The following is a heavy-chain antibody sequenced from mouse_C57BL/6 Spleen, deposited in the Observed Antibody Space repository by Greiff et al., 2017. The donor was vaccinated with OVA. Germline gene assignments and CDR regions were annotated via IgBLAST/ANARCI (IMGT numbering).Heavy chain of an antibody. CDR3: TRGDYGNYVGLY. CDR2: IHPNSGST. Sequence: QVQLQQPGAELVKPGASVKLSCKASGYTFTSYWMHWVKQRPGQGLEWIGMIHPNSGSTNYNEKFKSKATLTVDKSSSTAYMQLSSLTSEDSAVYVCTRGDYGNYVGLYWGQGTTLTVSS. CDR1: GYTFTSYW. J-gene: IGHJ2*01. D-gene: IGHD2-1*01. V-gene: IGHV1-64*01.